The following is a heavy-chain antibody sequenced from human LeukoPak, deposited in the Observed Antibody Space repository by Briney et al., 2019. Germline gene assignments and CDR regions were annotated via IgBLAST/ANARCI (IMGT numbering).Heavy chain of an antibody. CDR3: ARVEAPYSGSYYGYCDY. CDR2: IYYSGST. CDR1: GGSISSSSYY. V-gene: IGHV4-39*07. Sequence: SETLSLTCTVSGGSISSSSYYWGWIRQPPGKGLEWIGNIYYSGSTNYNPSLKSRVTISVDTSKNQFSLKLSSVTAADTAVYYCARVEAPYSGSYYGYCDYWGQGTLVTVSS. J-gene: IGHJ4*02. D-gene: IGHD1-26*01.